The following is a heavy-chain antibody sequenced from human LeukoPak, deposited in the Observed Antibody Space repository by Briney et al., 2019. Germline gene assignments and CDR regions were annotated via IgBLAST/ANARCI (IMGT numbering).Heavy chain of an antibody. Sequence: SVKVSCKASGGTFSSYAISWVRQAPGQGLEWMGGIIPIFGTANYAQKFQGRVTITADESTSTAYMELSSLRSEDTAVYYCARDIIVVPAAKHDYYYYMDVWGKGTTVTVSS. D-gene: IGHD2-2*01. CDR3: ARDIIVVPAAKHDYYYYMDV. CDR2: IIPIFGTA. CDR1: GGTFSSYA. V-gene: IGHV1-69*01. J-gene: IGHJ6*03.